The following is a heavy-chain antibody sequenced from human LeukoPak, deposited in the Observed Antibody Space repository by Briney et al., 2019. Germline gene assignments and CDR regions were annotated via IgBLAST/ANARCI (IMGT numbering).Heavy chain of an antibody. V-gene: IGHV3-23*01. CDR3: ARDADPHSSGWYY. Sequence: PGGSLRLSCAASGFTFSSYAMTWVRQAPGKGLECVSAISGSGAGSYYADSVKGRFTISRDNSKNTVYLQMNSLRAEDTAVYYCARDADPHSSGWYYWGQGNLVTVSS. CDR2: ISGSGAGS. CDR1: GFTFSSYA. D-gene: IGHD6-19*01. J-gene: IGHJ4*02.